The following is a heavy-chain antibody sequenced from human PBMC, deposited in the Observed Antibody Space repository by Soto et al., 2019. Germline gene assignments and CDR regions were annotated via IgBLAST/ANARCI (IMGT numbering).Heavy chain of an antibody. J-gene: IGHJ6*04. CDR2: ISSSSSYI. Sequence: GGSLRLSCAASGFTFSSYSMNWVRQAPGKGLEWVSSISSSSSYIYYADSVKGRFTISRDNAKNSLYLQMNSLRAEDTAVYYCARDRSGTLLEGMDVGGKGTTVTVSS. CDR1: GFTFSSYS. D-gene: IGHD2-15*01. V-gene: IGHV3-21*01. CDR3: ARDRSGTLLEGMDV.